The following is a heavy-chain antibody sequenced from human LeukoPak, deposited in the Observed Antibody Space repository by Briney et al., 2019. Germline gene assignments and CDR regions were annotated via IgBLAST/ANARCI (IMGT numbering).Heavy chain of an antibody. CDR2: ITGSGVGT. CDR1: GFTFSSHA. D-gene: IGHD2-2*01. Sequence: GGSLRLSCAASGFTFSSHAMTWVRQAPGKGLEWVSGITGSGVGTYYADSVKGRFTISRDNSRNTVYLQMNSLRAEDTAVYYCAKGDLYCSTTTCYEDYWGQGTLVTVSS. CDR3: AKGDLYCSTTTCYEDY. J-gene: IGHJ4*02. V-gene: IGHV3-23*01.